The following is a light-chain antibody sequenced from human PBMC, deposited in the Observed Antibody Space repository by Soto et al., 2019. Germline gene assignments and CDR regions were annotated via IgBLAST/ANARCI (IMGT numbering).Light chain of an antibody. J-gene: IGKJ1*01. V-gene: IGKV1-5*03. Sequence: DIQLPHSPSTLPASVGAKVPITCRPSQSLSSGLAWYQQKPGKAPKLLIYKASSLESGVPSRFSGSGSGTEFTLTISSLQPDDFATYYCQQYNSYAWTFGQGTKVEIK. CDR1: QSLSSG. CDR2: KAS. CDR3: QQYNSYAWT.